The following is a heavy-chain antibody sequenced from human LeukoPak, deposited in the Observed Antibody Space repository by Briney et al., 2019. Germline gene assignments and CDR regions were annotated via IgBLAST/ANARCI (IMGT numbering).Heavy chain of an antibody. CDR2: ISSSSSTI. V-gene: IGHV3-48*01. CDR3: ARDRAAGAYPWYFDY. CDR1: GFTFSSYN. J-gene: IGHJ4*02. Sequence: PGGSLRLSCAASGFTFSSYNMNWVRQAPGKGLEWVSDISSSSSTIYYADSVKGRFTISRDNAKNSLYLQMNSLRAEDTAVYYCARDRAAGAYPWYFDYWGQGTLVTVSS. D-gene: IGHD3-16*01.